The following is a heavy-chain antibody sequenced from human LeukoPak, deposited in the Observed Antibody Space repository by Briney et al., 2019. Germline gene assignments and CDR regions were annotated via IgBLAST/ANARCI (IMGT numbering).Heavy chain of an antibody. V-gene: IGHV4-59*01. Sequence: SETLSLTCTVSDGSISSYYWCWIRQPPGKGLERIGNIYYSGSTNYNPSLKSRITISVDTSTNQFSLKLSSVTAADTAVYHCTRNYDSSGYTTFGYWGRGTLVTVPS. D-gene: IGHD3-22*01. J-gene: IGHJ4*02. CDR2: IYYSGST. CDR3: TRNYDSSGYTTFGY. CDR1: DGSISSYY.